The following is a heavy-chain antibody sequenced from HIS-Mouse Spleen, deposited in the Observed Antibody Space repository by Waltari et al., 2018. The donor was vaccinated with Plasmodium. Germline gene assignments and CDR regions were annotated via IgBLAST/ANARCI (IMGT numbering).Heavy chain of an antibody. CDR2: INHSGST. Sequence: VQLVESGGGLVQPGGSLRLSCAACGFPFSSYGMSGGRQAPGKGLEWIGEINHSGSTNYNPSLKSRVTISVDTSKNQFSLKLSSVTAADTAVYYCARLVVVASKDSYWGQGTLVTVSS. D-gene: IGHD2-15*01. J-gene: IGHJ4*02. V-gene: IGHV4-34*01. CDR3: ARLVVVASKDSY. CDR1: GFPFSSYG.